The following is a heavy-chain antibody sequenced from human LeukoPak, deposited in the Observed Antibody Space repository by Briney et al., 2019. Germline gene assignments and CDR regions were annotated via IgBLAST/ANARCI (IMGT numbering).Heavy chain of an antibody. Sequence: ASVKVSCKASGYTFTGYYMHWVRQAPGQGLEWMGWINPNSGGTNYAQKFQGRVTMTRDTSISTAYMELSRLRSDDTAVYYCARTHTYDYGDYVGGQGRFDPWGQGTLVTVSS. CDR2: INPNSGGT. V-gene: IGHV1-2*02. CDR3: ARTHTYDYGDYVGGQGRFDP. J-gene: IGHJ5*02. CDR1: GYTFTGYY. D-gene: IGHD4-17*01.